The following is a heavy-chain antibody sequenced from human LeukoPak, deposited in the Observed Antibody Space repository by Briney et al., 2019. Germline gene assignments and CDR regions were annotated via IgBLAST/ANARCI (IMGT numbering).Heavy chain of an antibody. J-gene: IGHJ4*02. CDR1: GGSFSGYY. Sequence: TSSETLSLTCAVYGGSFSGYYWSWIRQPPGKGLEWIGEINHSGSTNYNPSLKSRVTISVDTSKNQFSLKLSSVTAADTAVYYCARVRGYCSGGSCYYYFDYWGQGTLVTVSS. D-gene: IGHD2-15*01. V-gene: IGHV4-34*01. CDR2: INHSGST. CDR3: ARVRGYCSGGSCYYYFDY.